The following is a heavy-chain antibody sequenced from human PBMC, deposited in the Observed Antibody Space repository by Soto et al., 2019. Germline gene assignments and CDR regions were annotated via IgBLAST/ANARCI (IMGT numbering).Heavy chain of an antibody. CDR2: ISWNSGSI. Sequence: GGSLRLSCAASGFTFDDYAMHWVRQAPGKGLEWVSGISWNSGSIGYADSVKGRFTISRDNAKNSLYLQMNSLRAEDTALYYCAKDRAPLTGYSSSWIDYWGQGTLVTVSS. V-gene: IGHV3-9*01. CDR3: AKDRAPLTGYSSSWIDY. CDR1: GFTFDDYA. J-gene: IGHJ4*02. D-gene: IGHD6-13*01.